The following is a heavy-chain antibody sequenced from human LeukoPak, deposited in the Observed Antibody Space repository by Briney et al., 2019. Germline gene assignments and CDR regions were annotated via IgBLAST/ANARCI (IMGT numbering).Heavy chain of an antibody. CDR1: EFIFSDYW. CDR3: ARDNGGWFDS. CDR2: IKQGGREE. D-gene: IGHD3-10*01. Sequence: PGGSLRLSCVASEFIFSDYWTSWVRQAPGKGLEWVANIKQGGREEKYVGSVKGRFAISRDDAKSTLYLQMDSLSGDDTAVYYCARDNGGWFDSWGRGTLVTVSS. V-gene: IGHV3-7*03. J-gene: IGHJ5*01.